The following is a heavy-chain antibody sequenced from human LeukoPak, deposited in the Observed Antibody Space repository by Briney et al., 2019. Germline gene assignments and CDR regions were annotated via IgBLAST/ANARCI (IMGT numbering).Heavy chain of an antibody. Sequence: ASVKVSCKASGYTFTGYYMHWVRQAPGQGLEWMGWINPNSGGTNYAQKFQGRVTITADESTSTAYMELSSLRSEDTAVYYCARGRRITIFGVVTLPPDYWGQGTLVTVSS. CDR3: ARGRRITIFGVVTLPPDY. V-gene: IGHV1-2*02. CDR2: INPNSGGT. CDR1: GYTFTGYY. D-gene: IGHD3-3*01. J-gene: IGHJ4*02.